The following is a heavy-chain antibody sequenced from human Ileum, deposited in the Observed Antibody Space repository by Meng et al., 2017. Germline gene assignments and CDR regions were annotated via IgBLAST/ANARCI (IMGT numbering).Heavy chain of an antibody. D-gene: IGHD6-19*01. CDR2: ISAYNGNT. CDR3: ARINLGGWYEGGVDP. V-gene: IGHV1-18*01. Sequence: QVQRVVHGAGVEKQRDSLQITSDASGYAFTSYGISWGVQAPGQGVEWRRGISAYNGNTNNAQKIQGRVTMTTDTSTSTAYMVLRSLRSDDTAVYYCARINLGGWYEGGVDPWGQGTLVTVSS. CDR1: GYAFTSYG. J-gene: IGHJ5*02.